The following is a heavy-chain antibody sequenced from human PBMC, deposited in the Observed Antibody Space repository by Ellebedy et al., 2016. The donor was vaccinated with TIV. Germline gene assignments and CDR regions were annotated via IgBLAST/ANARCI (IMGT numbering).Heavy chain of an antibody. CDR2: ISSGGSTI. J-gene: IGHJ3*01. Sequence: PGGSLRLSCAASGFTFSSYDMNWFRQAPGKGLEWVSYISSGGSTIYYADSVRGRFTISRDNARNSLYLQMSSLRAEDTAVYYCALLGLWPGGIDYWGQGTMVTVSS. V-gene: IGHV3-48*03. D-gene: IGHD2-15*01. CDR1: GFTFSSYD. CDR3: ALLGLWPGGIDY.